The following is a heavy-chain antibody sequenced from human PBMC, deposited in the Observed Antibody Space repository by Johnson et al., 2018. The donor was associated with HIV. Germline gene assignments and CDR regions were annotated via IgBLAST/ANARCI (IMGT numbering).Heavy chain of an antibody. J-gene: IGHJ3*02. D-gene: IGHD2-8*01. CDR3: VRRGRYYSNGVCFDAFDI. Sequence: VQLVESGGTVVRPGGSLRLSCAASGFTFDNYGMSWVRQAPGKGLEWVSGINWNGGTTGYADSVKGRFTISRDNAKKSLYLQMNSLRAEDTALYYCVRRGRYYSNGVCFDAFDIWGQGTMVTVSS. CDR1: GFTFDNYG. V-gene: IGHV3-20*04. CDR2: INWNGGTT.